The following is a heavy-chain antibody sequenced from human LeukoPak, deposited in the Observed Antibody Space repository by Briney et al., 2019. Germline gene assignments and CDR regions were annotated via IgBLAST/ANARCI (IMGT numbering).Heavy chain of an antibody. V-gene: IGHV1-18*01. CDR1: GYTFTSYG. CDR3: ASSPLDYYYYGMDV. Sequence: ASVKVSCKASGYTFTSYGISWVRQAPGQGLEWMGWISAYNGNTNYAQKLQGRVTMTTDTSTSTAYMELRSLRSDDTAVYYCASSPLDYYYYGMDVWGQGTTVTVSS. J-gene: IGHJ6*02. CDR2: ISAYNGNT.